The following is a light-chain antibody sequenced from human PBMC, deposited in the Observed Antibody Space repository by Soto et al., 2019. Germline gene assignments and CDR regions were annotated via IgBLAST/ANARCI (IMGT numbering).Light chain of an antibody. J-gene: IGLJ1*01. V-gene: IGLV1-40*01. CDR3: QSYDNNLICFYV. Sequence: QSALTQPPSVSGAPGQRVTISCTGSSSNIGAGYAVNWYQHLPGTAPKLLIYDNTNRPSGVPDRFSGSKSGTSAFLAITGLQAEDEAFYFCQSYDNNLICFYVVGAGTKVTV. CDR2: DNT. CDR1: SSNIGAGYA.